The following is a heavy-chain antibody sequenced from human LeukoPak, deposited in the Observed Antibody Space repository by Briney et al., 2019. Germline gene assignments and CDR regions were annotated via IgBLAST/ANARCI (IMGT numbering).Heavy chain of an antibody. V-gene: IGHV3-23*01. J-gene: IGHJ4*02. CDR2: ISGSGDYT. CDR1: GFTFSGYA. CDR3: AKVENGDYFDY. D-gene: IGHD4-17*01. Sequence: GGSLRLSCAVSGFTFSGYAMSWVRQAPGKGLEWVSTISGSGDYTYYADSVKGRFTISRDNSKNTLYLQMNSLRAEDTAVYYCAKVENGDYFDYWGQGTLVTVSS.